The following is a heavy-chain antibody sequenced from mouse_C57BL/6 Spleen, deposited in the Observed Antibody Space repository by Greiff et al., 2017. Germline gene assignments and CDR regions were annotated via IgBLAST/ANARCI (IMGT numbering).Heavy chain of an antibody. CDR1: GFTFSDYG. J-gene: IGHJ2*01. CDR3: ATGELGRPGYYFDY. CDR2: ISSGSSTI. Sequence: EVKLVESGGGLVKPGGSLKLSCAASGFTFSDYGMHWVRQAPEKGLEWVAYISSGSSTIYYADTVKGRFTISRDNAKNTLFLQMTSLRSEDTAMYYCATGELGRPGYYFDYWGQGTTLTVSS. V-gene: IGHV5-17*01. D-gene: IGHD4-1*01.